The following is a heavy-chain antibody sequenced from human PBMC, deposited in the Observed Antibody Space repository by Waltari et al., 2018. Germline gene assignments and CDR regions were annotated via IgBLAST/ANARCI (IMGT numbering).Heavy chain of an antibody. D-gene: IGHD4-17*01. J-gene: IGHJ2*01. V-gene: IGHV3-74*01. CDR2: SNSDGSST. Sequence: EVQLVESGGGLVQPGGSLRLSCAASGFPYSMSWRTWVRQAPGRGLVWVSRSNSDGSSTSYADSVKGRFTISKDNAKNTVYLQMNSLRAEDTAIYYCARGARRTTVTTGWWYFDLWGRGTLVTVSS. CDR3: ARGARRTTVTTGWWYFDL. CDR1: GFPYSMSW.